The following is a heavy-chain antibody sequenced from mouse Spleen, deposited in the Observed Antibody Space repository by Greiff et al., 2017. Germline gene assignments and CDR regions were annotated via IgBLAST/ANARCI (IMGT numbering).Heavy chain of an antibody. V-gene: IGHV2-2*01. D-gene: IGHD1-1*01. CDR2: IWSGGST. CDR1: GFSLTSYG. J-gene: IGHJ4*01. CDR3: ARITTVVAKELAMDY. Sequence: QVQLKESGPGLVQPSQSLSITCTVSGFSLTSYGVHWVRQSPGKGLEWLGVIWSGGSTDYNAAFISRLSISKDNSKSQVFFKMNSLQADDTAIYYCARITTVVAKELAMDYWGQGTSVTVSS.